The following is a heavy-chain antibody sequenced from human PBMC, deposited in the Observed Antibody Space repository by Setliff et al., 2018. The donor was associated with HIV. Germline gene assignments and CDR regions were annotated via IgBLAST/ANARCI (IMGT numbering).Heavy chain of an antibody. CDR3: ARARSTHLLDY. CDR2: INNDGSDT. Sequence: GESLRLSCAVSGFTFCNDWMHWVRQAPGKGLVWVSCINNDGSDTRYADFVKGRLTISRDNAKDTLYLQMNSLRAEDTAMYYCARARSTHLLDYWGQGTLVTVSS. D-gene: IGHD2-2*01. V-gene: IGHV3-74*01. CDR1: GFTFCNDW. J-gene: IGHJ4*02.